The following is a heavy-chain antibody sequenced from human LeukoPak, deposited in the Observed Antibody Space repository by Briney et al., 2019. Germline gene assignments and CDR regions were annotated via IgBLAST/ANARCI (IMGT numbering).Heavy chain of an antibody. Sequence: GGSLRLSCTASGFTFSSYWMHWVRQAPGKGLVWVSRINSDGSVTSYSDSVKGRFTIYRDNAKNTLYLKMNRLRAEDTAVYYCARDGWELVLNDAFDIWGQGTVVTVSS. CDR1: GFTFSSYW. V-gene: IGHV3-74*01. D-gene: IGHD1-26*01. CDR2: INSDGSVT. CDR3: ARDGWELVLNDAFDI. J-gene: IGHJ3*02.